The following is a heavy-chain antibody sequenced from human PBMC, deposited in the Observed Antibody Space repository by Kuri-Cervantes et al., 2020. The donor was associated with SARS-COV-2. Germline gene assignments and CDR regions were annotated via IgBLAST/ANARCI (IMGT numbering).Heavy chain of an antibody. Sequence: SVKVSCKASGGTFSSYAISWVRQAPGRGLEWMGGIIPILGTANYAQKFQGRVTMTRDTSTSTVYMELSSLRSEDTAVYYCARATSSSWEDWFDPWGQGTLVTVSS. J-gene: IGHJ5*02. D-gene: IGHD6-13*01. CDR3: ARATSSSWEDWFDP. CDR1: GGTFSSYA. V-gene: IGHV1-69*05. CDR2: IIPILGTA.